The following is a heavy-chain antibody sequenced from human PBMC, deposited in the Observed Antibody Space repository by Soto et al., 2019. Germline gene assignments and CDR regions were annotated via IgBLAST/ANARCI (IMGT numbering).Heavy chain of an antibody. D-gene: IGHD3-10*01. V-gene: IGHV4-31*03. J-gene: IGHJ4*02. CDR3: ARDSGGGFGELFDL. CDR2: IYYSGST. CDR1: GGSISSGGYY. Sequence: QVQLQESGPGLVKPSQTLSLTCTVSGGSISSGGYYWSWIRQHPGKGLEWIGYIYYSGSTYYNPSPKGRVTISGDPSKNQFSLKLSFVTAADTAVYYCARDSGGGFGELFDLWGQGTLVTVSS.